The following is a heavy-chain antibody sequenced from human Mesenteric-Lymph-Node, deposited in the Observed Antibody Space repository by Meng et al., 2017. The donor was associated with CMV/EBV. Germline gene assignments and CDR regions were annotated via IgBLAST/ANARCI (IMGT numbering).Heavy chain of an antibody. CDR3: ARVAVPGFYYFDY. V-gene: IGHV3-21*01. D-gene: IGHD3-9*01. CDR2: ISGSSAYI. Sequence: GESLKISCAASGFTFSSYSMDWVRQAPGKGLEWVSSISGSSAYIYYADSVKGRFTISRDNSKNTLYLQMGSLRAEDMAVYYCARVAVPGFYYFDYWGQGTLVTVSS. J-gene: IGHJ4*02. CDR1: GFTFSSYS.